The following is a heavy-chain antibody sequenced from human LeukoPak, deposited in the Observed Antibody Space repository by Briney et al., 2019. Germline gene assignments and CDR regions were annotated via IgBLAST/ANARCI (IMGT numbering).Heavy chain of an antibody. V-gene: IGHV1-69*13. CDR1: GGTFSSYA. Sequence: EASVKVSCKASGGTFSSYAISWVRQAPGQGLEWMGGIIPIFGTANYAQKFQGRVTINADESTSTAYMELSSLRSEDTAVYYCARDNCSSTSCYAFNWFGPWGQGTLVTVSS. J-gene: IGHJ5*02. D-gene: IGHD2-2*01. CDR2: IIPIFGTA. CDR3: ARDNCSSTSCYAFNWFGP.